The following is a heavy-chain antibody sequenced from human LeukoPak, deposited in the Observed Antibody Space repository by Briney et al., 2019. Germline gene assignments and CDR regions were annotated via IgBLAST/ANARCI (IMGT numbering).Heavy chain of an antibody. CDR2: INTVGSTI. Sequence: GSLRLSCAASGFTFSDYYMSWIRPAPGKGLEWLSYINTVGSTIYYADSVKGRFTISRDNTKNSLYLQMNSLRAEDTAVYYCARDLISVGEYSWGQGTLVTVSS. D-gene: IGHD3-10*01. J-gene: IGHJ4*02. CDR1: GFTFSDYY. V-gene: IGHV3-11*01. CDR3: ARDLISVGEYS.